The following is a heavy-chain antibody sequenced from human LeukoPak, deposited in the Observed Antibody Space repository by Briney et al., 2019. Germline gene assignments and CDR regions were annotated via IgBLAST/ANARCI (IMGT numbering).Heavy chain of an antibody. D-gene: IGHD3-22*01. CDR3: ARGDYYDSSGYPSHFDY. V-gene: IGHV4-34*01. Sequence: SETLSLTCAVYGGSFSGYYWSWIRQPPGKGLEWIGEINHSGSTNYNPSLKSRVTISVDTSKNQSSLKLSSVTAADTAVYYCARGDYYDSSGYPSHFDYWGQGTLVTVSS. CDR1: GGSFSGYY. J-gene: IGHJ4*02. CDR2: INHSGST.